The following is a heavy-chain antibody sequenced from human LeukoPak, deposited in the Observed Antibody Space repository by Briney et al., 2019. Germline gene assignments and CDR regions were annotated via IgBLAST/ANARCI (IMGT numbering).Heavy chain of an antibody. CDR3: AKDAYGGATFFYYMDV. V-gene: IGHV3-74*01. CDR2: ITSDGSST. Sequence: GGSLRLSCAASGFTFSNYWMHWVRQAPGKGLVWVSRITSDGSSTNYADSVKGRLTISRDNAKNSLSLQMNSLSDEDTAVYYCAKDAYGGATFFYYMDVWGKGTTVTVSS. D-gene: IGHD2/OR15-2a*01. J-gene: IGHJ6*03. CDR1: GFTFSNYW.